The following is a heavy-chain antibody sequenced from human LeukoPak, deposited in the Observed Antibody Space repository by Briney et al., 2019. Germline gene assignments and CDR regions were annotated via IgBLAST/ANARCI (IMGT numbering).Heavy chain of an antibody. J-gene: IGHJ4*02. D-gene: IGHD5-18*01. CDR2: VCYSGNT. CDR3: ARQYSGDSRSPFFDY. Sequence: SETLSLTCTVSGVSISSSSYCWGWIRQPPGKGLEWIGSVCYSGNTYYNPSLKSRVTISVDTSKNQFSLKLSSVTAADTAVYYCARQYSGDSRSPFFDYWGQGTLVTVSS. CDR1: GVSISSSSYC. V-gene: IGHV4-39*01.